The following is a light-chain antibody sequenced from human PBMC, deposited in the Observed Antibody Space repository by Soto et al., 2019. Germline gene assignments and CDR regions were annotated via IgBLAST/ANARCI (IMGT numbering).Light chain of an antibody. CDR1: HSISTY. Sequence: DIPMTQSPSSLSASVGDRVTITCRASHSISTYLNWYQHKPGKAPKLLIYAASSLQSGVPSRFSGSGSGTDFTLTISSLQPEDFATYYCQHSYSTPPTFGQGTKVEIK. V-gene: IGKV1-39*01. J-gene: IGKJ1*01. CDR2: AAS. CDR3: QHSYSTPPT.